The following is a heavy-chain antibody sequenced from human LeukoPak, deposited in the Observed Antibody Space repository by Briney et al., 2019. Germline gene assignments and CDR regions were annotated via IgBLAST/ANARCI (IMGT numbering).Heavy chain of an antibody. CDR1: GFTSSNAW. Sequence: GGSLRLSCAASGFTSSNAWMSWVRQAPGKGLEWVGRIKSKTDGGTTDYAAPVKGRFTISRDDSKNTLYLQMNSLKTEDTAVYYCTTDPPPYYYDSSGYYRGDYWGQGTLVTVSS. CDR2: IKSKTDGGTT. V-gene: IGHV3-15*01. D-gene: IGHD3-22*01. CDR3: TTDPPPYYYDSSGYYRGDY. J-gene: IGHJ4*02.